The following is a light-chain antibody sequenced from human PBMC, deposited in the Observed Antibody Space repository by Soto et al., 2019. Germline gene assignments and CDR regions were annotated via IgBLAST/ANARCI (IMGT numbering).Light chain of an antibody. CDR1: SSNIGSNT. CDR3: GAWDDSLNGHVV. J-gene: IGLJ2*01. Sequence: QSVLTQPPSASGTPGQRVTISWSGTSSNIGSNTVKWYQQLQGTAPELLIYSNNKRPSAVPARFSGSKSGTSASLAISALQSEDEADYYCGAWDDSLNGHVVFGGGTKVTVL. V-gene: IGLV1-44*01. CDR2: SNN.